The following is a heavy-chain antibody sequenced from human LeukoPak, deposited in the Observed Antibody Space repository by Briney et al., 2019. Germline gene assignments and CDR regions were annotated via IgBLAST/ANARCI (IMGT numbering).Heavy chain of an antibody. CDR1: GYTFTSYG. CDR2: ISAYNNNT. J-gene: IGHJ4*02. Sequence: RASVKVSCRASGYTFTSYGISWVRQAPGQGLEWMGWISAYNNNTNYAQKLQGRVTMTTDPSTSTAYMEMRRPRSDDTAVYYCARGGYSSGWYSWEEPYYFDYWGQGTLVTVSS. D-gene: IGHD6-19*01. V-gene: IGHV1-18*01. CDR3: ARGGYSSGWYSWEEPYYFDY.